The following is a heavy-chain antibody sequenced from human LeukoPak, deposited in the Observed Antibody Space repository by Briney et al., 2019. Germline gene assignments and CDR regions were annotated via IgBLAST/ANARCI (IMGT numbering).Heavy chain of an antibody. CDR1: GGSISSYY. CDR2: IYYSGST. Sequence: SETLSLTCTVSGGSISSYYWSWIRQPPGKGLEWIGYIYYSGSTNYNPSLKSRVTISVDTSKNQFSLKLSSVTAADTAVYYCARVDSSSWYYYYGMDVWGQGTTVTASS. J-gene: IGHJ6*02. CDR3: ARVDSSSWYYYYGMDV. D-gene: IGHD6-13*01. V-gene: IGHV4-59*01.